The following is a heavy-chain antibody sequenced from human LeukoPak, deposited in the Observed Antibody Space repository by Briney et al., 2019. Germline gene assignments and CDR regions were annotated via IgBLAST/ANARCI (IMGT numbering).Heavy chain of an antibody. J-gene: IGHJ4*02. V-gene: IGHV3-11*01. CDR1: GFTFSDYY. Sequence: SGGSLRLSCAASGFTFSDYYMSWIRQAPGKGLEWVSYISSSGSTIYYADSVKGRFAISRDNAKNSLYLQMNSLRAEDTAVYYCARDAVTMVRGVNYWGQGTLVTVSS. CDR2: ISSSGSTI. CDR3: ARDAVTMVRGVNY. D-gene: IGHD3-10*01.